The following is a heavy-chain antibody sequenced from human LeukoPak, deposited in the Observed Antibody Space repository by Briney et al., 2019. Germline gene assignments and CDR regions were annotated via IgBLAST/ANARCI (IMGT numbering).Heavy chain of an antibody. V-gene: IGHV4-34*01. J-gene: IGHJ4*02. Sequence: SETLSLTCAVYGGSFSGYYWSWIRQPPGKGLEWIGEINHSGSTNYNPSLKSRVTISVDTSKNQFSLKLSSVTAADTAVYYCARDDRSGYYFDYWGQGTLVTVSS. CDR1: GGSFSGYY. CDR3: ARDDRSGYYFDY. CDR2: INHSGST. D-gene: IGHD3-22*01.